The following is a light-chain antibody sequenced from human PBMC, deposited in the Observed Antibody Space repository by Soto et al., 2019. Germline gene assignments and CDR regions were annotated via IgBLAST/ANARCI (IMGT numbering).Light chain of an antibody. CDR1: SSDVGSYNL. CDR2: EVN. V-gene: IGLV2-14*02. CDR3: SSYSSTSTPYV. Sequence: QSALTQPASVSGSPGQSITISCTGTSSDVGSYNLVSWYQQHPGRAPKVMIFEVNSRPSGVSNRFSGSKSGSAASLTISGLQAEDEADYYCSSYSSTSTPYVFGGGTKVTVL. J-gene: IGLJ1*01.